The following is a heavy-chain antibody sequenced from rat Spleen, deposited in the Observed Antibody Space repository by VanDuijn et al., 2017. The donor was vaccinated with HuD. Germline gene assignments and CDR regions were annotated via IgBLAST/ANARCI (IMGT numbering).Heavy chain of an antibody. CDR1: GFSLTTYE. CDR3: TRSRGYPGIAFDY. D-gene: IGHD1-4*01. CDR2: IWGNGNT. J-gene: IGHJ2*01. V-gene: IGHV2-13*01. Sequence: QVQLKETGPGLVQPSQTLSLKCTVSGFSLTTYEIHWLRQPPGKGLEWMGVIWGNGNTHYNSALKSRLSITRDTSKSQVFLKVNSLQTEDTAIYYCTRSRGYPGIAFDYWGQGVMVTVSS.